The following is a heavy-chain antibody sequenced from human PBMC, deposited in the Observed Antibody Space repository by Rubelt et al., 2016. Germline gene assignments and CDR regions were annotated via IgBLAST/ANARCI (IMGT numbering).Heavy chain of an antibody. CDR2: IYSGGST. V-gene: IGHV3-66*01. J-gene: IGHJ4*02. CDR1: GFTFSSYW. D-gene: IGHD7-27*01. CDR3: ARNWGFDY. Sequence: EVQLVESGGGLAQPGGSLRLSCAASGFTFSSYWMSWVRQAQGKGLEWVSVIYSGGSTYYADSVKGRFTISRDNSKNPLYLQMNSLRAEDTAVYYCARNWGFDYWGQGTLVTVSS.